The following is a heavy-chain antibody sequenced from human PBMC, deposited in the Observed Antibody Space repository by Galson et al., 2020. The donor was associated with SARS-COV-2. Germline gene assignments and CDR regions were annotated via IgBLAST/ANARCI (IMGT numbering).Heavy chain of an antibody. CDR3: ARVGYSSSWYHYYGMDV. V-gene: IGHV3-21*01. Sequence: GESLKISCAASGFTFSSYSMNWVRQAPGQGLEWVSSISSSSSYIYYADSVKGRFTIPRDNAKNSLYLQMNSLRAEDTAVYYCARVGYSSSWYHYYGMDVWGQGTTVTVSS. D-gene: IGHD6-13*01. CDR1: GFTFSSYS. CDR2: ISSSSSYI. J-gene: IGHJ6*02.